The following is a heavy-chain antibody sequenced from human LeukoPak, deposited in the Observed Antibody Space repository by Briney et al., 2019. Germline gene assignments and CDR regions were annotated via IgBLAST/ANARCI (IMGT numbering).Heavy chain of an antibody. V-gene: IGHV1-8*01. J-gene: IGHJ5*02. D-gene: IGHD4-17*01. CDR3: AAHLPGDYLDP. CDR1: GYTFTIYD. CDR2: MNPDSGNT. Sequence: GASVKVSCKASGYTFTIYDINWVRQAAGQGLEWMGWMNPDSGNTDFAQKFQGGVTMTRNTSISTAYMELSSLTSEDTAVYYCAAHLPGDYLDPWGQGTLVTVSS.